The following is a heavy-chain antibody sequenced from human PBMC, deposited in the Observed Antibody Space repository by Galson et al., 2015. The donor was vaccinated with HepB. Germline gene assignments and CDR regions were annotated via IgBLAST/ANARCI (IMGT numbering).Heavy chain of an antibody. V-gene: IGHV3-66*01. CDR1: GFTVSSNY. CDR3: ARLLIWFGELQDY. CDR2: IYSGGST. D-gene: IGHD3-10*01. Sequence: SLRLSCAASGFTVSSNYMSWVRQAPGKGLEWVSVIYSGGSTYYADSVKGRFTISRDNSKNTLYLQMNSLRAEDTAVYYCARLLIWFGELQDYWGQGTLVTVSS. J-gene: IGHJ4*02.